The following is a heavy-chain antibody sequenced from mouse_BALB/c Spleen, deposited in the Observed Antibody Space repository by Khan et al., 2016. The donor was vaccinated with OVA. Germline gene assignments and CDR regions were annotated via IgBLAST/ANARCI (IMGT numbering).Heavy chain of an antibody. CDR1: GYTFTDYA. D-gene: IGHD2-14*01. CDR3: ARRYRYDGYYAMDY. V-gene: IGHV1S137*01. Sequence: QIQLVQSGAELVRPGVSVKISCKGSGYTFTDYAMHWVKQSHAKSLEWIGVISTYYGDASYNQKFKGKATMTVDKSSSTAYMELARLTSEDSAIYYGARRYRYDGYYAMDYWGQGTSVTVSS. CDR2: ISTYYGDA. J-gene: IGHJ4*01.